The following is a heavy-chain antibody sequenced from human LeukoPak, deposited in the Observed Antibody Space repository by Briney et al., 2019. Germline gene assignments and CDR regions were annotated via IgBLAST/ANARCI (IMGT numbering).Heavy chain of an antibody. V-gene: IGHV2-70*11. CDR2: IDWDDDK. CDR1: GFSLSTSGMC. D-gene: IGHD6-19*01. Sequence: RKSGPALVKPAQTLTLTCTFSGFSLSTSGMCVSWIRQPPGKALEWLARIDWDDDKYYSTSLKTRLTISKDTSKNQVVLTMTNMDPVDTATYYCARIQGIAVAPDYWGQGTLVTVSS. CDR3: ARIQGIAVAPDY. J-gene: IGHJ4*02.